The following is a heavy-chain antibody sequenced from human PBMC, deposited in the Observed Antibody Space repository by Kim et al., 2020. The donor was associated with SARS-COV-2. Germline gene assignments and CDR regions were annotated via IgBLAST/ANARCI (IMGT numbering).Heavy chain of an antibody. J-gene: IGHJ5*02. V-gene: IGHV4-4*02. CDR2: IYHSGST. D-gene: IGHD2-2*01. CDR1: GGSISSSNW. CDR3: ARDRPKGYCSSTSCRQWLGWFDP. Sequence: SETLSLTCAVSGGSISSSNWWSWVRQPPGKGLEWIGEIYHSGSTNYNPSLKSRVTISVDKSKNQFSLKLSSVTAADTAVYYCARDRPKGYCSSTSCRQWLGWFDPWGQGTLVTVSS.